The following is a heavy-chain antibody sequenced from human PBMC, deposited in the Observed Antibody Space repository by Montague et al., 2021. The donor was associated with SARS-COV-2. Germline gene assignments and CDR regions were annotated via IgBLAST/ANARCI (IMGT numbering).Heavy chain of an antibody. D-gene: IGHD3-3*01. V-gene: IGHV4-39*01. CDR3: ARLNFRITIFGVVRSRVFDX. CDR1: GGSISSSSYY. CDR2: IYYSGST. J-gene: IGHJ4*02. Sequence: SETLSLTCTVSGGSISSSSYYWGWIRQPPGKGLEWIGSIYYSGSTYYNPSLKSRVTISVDTSKNQFSLKLSSVTAADTAAYYCARLNFRITIFGVVRSRVFDXWGQGTLVTVSS.